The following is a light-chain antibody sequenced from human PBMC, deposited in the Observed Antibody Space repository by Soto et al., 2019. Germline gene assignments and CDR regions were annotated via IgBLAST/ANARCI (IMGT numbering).Light chain of an antibody. J-gene: IGKJ5*01. CDR1: ESIGNN. V-gene: IGKV3-15*01. CDR3: QQYNTWPPIT. Sequence: EIVMTQSPATLSVSPGERATLFCRASESIGNNLAWYQQKPGQVPRLLMYGASTRATGIPARFSGSGSGTEFTLTISNLQSEDFAVYYCQQYNTWPPITFGQGTRLEIK. CDR2: GAS.